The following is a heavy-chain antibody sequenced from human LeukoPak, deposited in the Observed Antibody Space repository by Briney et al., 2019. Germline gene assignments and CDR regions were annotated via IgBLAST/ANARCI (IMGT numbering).Heavy chain of an antibody. CDR2: INTDGSTT. V-gene: IGHV3-74*01. D-gene: IGHD1-1*01. J-gene: IGHJ4*02. Sequence: GGSLRLSCAASGFTFSNYWMHWVRQAPGKGLVWVSRINTDGSTTNYADSVKGRFTISRDNAKNTLYLQMTSLRAEDTAVYYCVRGGQLFDYWGQGTLVTVSS. CDR1: GFTFSNYW. CDR3: VRGGQLFDY.